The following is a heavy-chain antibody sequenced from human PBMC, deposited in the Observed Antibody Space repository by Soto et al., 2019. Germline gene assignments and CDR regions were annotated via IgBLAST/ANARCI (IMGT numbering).Heavy chain of an antibody. CDR1: GGSISSGDYY. J-gene: IGHJ5*02. CDR2: IYYSGST. D-gene: IGHD2-2*01. V-gene: IGHV4-30-4*01. CDR3: AREPVVPAAMTWFDP. Sequence: NPSETLSLTCTVSGGSISSGDYYWSWIRQPPGKGLEWIGYIYYSGSTYYNPSLKSRVTISVDTSKNQFSLKLSSVTAADTAVYYCAREPVVPAAMTWFDPWGQGTLVTVSS.